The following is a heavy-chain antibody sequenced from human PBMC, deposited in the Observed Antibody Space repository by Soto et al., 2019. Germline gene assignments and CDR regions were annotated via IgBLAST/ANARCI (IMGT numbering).Heavy chain of an antibody. D-gene: IGHD3-10*01. J-gene: IGHJ4*02. CDR2: INPNSGGT. Sequence: ASVKVSCKASGYTFTGYYMHWVRQAPGQGLEWMGWINPNSGGTNYAQKFQGWVTMTRDTSISTAYMELSRLRSDDTAVYYCARDSFGSYYGSGSYGTNFDYWGQGTLVTVSS. V-gene: IGHV1-2*04. CDR1: GYTFTGYY. CDR3: ARDSFGSYYGSGSYGTNFDY.